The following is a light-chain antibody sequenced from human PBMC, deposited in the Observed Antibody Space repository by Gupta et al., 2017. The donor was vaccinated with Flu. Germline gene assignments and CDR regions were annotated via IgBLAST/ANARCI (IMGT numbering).Light chain of an antibody. CDR1: SSNIGSNP. CDR3: AAWDDSLNGHYV. CDR2: GNS. V-gene: IGLV1-44*01. J-gene: IGLJ1*01. Sequence: QSVLAQPPSASETPGQRVTNACSGSSSNIGSNPVNWYQQVPGTAPKLLLYGNSQRPSGVPALFSGSKSGTSASLAISXLXSEDEAXYYCAAWDDSLNGHYVFGTGTKVTVL.